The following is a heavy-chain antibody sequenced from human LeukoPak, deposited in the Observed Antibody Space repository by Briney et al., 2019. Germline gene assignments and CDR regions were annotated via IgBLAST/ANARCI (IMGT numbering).Heavy chain of an antibody. Sequence: GGSLRLSCAASGFTFDDYAMHWVRQAPGKGLEWVSGISWNSGSIGYADSVKGRFTISRDNAKNSLYLQMNSLRAEDTAVYYCAKDLQWELLNKDPTDAFDIWGQGTMVTVSS. CDR2: ISWNSGSI. D-gene: IGHD1-26*01. CDR1: GFTFDDYA. J-gene: IGHJ3*02. V-gene: IGHV3-9*01. CDR3: AKDLQWELLNKDPTDAFDI.